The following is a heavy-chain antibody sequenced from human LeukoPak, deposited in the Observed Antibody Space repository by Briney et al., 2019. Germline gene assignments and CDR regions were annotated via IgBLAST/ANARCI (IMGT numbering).Heavy chain of an antibody. CDR1: GFTFSNAW. Sequence: GSLRLSCAASGFTFSNAWMSWVRQPPGKGLEWIGEINHSGSTKYNPSLKSRVTISVDTSKNQFSLKLRSVTAADTAVYYCARTYISAAGTLDYWGQGTLVTVSS. V-gene: IGHV4-34*01. CDR2: INHSGST. D-gene: IGHD6-13*01. J-gene: IGHJ4*02. CDR3: ARTYISAAGTLDY.